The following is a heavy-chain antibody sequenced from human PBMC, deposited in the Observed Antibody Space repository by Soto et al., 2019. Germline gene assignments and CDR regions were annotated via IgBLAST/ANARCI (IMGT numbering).Heavy chain of an antibody. V-gene: IGHV4-30-4*01. CDR1: GGSISSGDYY. D-gene: IGHD5-18*01. CDR3: ARDWPIRGYSYGYKDY. J-gene: IGHJ4*02. Sequence: SETLSLTCTVSGGSISSGDYYWSWIRQPPGKGLEWIGYIYYSGSTYYNPSLKSRVTISVDTSKNQFSLKLSSVTAADTAVYYCARDWPIRGYSYGYKDYWGQGTLVTVSS. CDR2: IYYSGST.